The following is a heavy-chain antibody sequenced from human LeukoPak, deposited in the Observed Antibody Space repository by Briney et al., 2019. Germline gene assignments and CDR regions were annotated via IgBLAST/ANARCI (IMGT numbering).Heavy chain of an antibody. CDR1: GGTFSSYA. D-gene: IGHD2-8*01. Sequence: ASVKVSCKASGGTFSSYAISWVRQAPGQGLGWMGRIIPIFGTANYAQKLQGRVTITTDESTSTAYMELSSLRSEDTAVYYCASTLETYGLWGYYMDVWGKGTTVTVSS. CDR3: ASTLETYGLWGYYMDV. J-gene: IGHJ6*03. CDR2: IIPIFGTA. V-gene: IGHV1-69*05.